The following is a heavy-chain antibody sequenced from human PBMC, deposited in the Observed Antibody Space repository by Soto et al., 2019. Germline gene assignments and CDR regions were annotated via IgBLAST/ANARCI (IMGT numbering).Heavy chain of an antibody. D-gene: IGHD2-21*02. CDR1: GGTFINHA. CDR2: IIPMFGTA. J-gene: IGHJ6*02. CDR3: ARDDATYCGGDCYRYFFYGLDV. Sequence: QVQLVQSGAEVKKPGSSVKISCKASGGTFINHAFSWVRQAPGQGLEWMGGIIPMFGTADYSQKFQGRVTITADESTTTAHMELSSLRSDDSAEYYCARDDATYCGGDCYRYFFYGLDVWGQGTTVTVSS. V-gene: IGHV1-69*01.